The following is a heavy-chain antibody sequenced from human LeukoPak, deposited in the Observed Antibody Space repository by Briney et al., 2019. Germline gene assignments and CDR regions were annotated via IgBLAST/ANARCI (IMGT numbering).Heavy chain of an antibody. CDR3: ARAPVRRDAFDI. D-gene: IGHD3-10*01. Sequence: SETLSLTCAVYGGSFSGYYWGWIRQPPGKGLEWIGEINHSGSTNYNPSLKSRVTISVDTSKNQFSLKLSSVTAADTAVYYCARAPVRRDAFDIWGQGTMVTVSS. CDR1: GGSFSGYY. J-gene: IGHJ3*02. V-gene: IGHV4-34*01. CDR2: INHSGST.